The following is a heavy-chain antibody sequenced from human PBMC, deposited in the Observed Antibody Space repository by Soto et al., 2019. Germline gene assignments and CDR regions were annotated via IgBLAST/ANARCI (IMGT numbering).Heavy chain of an antibody. V-gene: IGHV3-30-3*01. CDR1: GFTFSSYA. J-gene: IGHJ6*02. CDR2: ISYDGSNK. Sequence: PGGSLRLSCAASGFTFSSYAMHWVRQAPGKGLEWVAVISYDGSNKYYADSVKGRFTISRDNSKNTLYLQMNSLRAEDTAVYYCARDNHITMVRGVIMSSHNYYGMDVWGQGTTVTVSS. D-gene: IGHD3-10*01. CDR3: ARDNHITMVRGVIMSSHNYYGMDV.